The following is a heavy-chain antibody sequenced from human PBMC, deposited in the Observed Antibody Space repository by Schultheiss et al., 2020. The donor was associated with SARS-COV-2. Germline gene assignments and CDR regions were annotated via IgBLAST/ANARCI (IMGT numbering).Heavy chain of an antibody. CDR3: AISMYYYDSSGYQG. D-gene: IGHD3-22*01. CDR1: GFIFDDDA. Sequence: GGSLRLSCAASGFIFDDDAVHWVRQTPGKGLEWVSSITWNSGSIDYVDSVTGRITISRDTAKNSLYLQMSSLRAEDTAVYYCAISMYYYDSSGYQGWGQGTLVTVSS. J-gene: IGHJ4*02. CDR2: ITWNSGSI. V-gene: IGHV3-9*01.